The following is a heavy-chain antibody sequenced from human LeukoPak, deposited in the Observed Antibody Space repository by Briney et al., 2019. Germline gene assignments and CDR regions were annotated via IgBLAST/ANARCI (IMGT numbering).Heavy chain of an antibody. CDR1: GYTFTGYY. J-gene: IGHJ4*02. CDR3: ARDIIHCGSVPEYYFDY. Sequence: ASVKVSCKTSGYTFTGYYMHWVRQAPGQGLEWMGWINPNSGGTSYAQKFQGRVTMTRDTSISTAYMELNKLRSDDTAIYYCARDIIHCGSVPEYYFDYWGQGTLVTVSS. V-gene: IGHV1-2*02. CDR2: INPNSGGT. D-gene: IGHD3-10*01.